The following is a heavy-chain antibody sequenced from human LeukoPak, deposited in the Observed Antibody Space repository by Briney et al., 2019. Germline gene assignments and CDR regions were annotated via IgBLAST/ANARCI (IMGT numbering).Heavy chain of an antibody. D-gene: IGHD1-14*01. J-gene: IGHJ5*02. V-gene: IGHV4-39*01. CDR1: GGSISSSNYY. CDR2: IYYTGGT. Sequence: ASETLSLTCTVSGGSISSSNYYWGWIRQPPGKGLEWIGSIYYTGGTYYNPSLKSRVTISVDTSKNQFSLKLSSVTAADTAVYYCARRGNRNWFDPWGQGTLVTVSS. CDR3: ARRGNRNWFDP.